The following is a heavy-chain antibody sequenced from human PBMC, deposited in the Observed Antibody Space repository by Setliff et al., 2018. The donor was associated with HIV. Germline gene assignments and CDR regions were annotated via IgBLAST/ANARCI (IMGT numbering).Heavy chain of an antibody. J-gene: IGHJ4*02. V-gene: IGHV1-8*02. Sequence: ASVKVSCKASGYTFINYDINWVRQATGQGLEWMGWMNPNSGNTDYAQKFQGRVTMTRDTSTSTVYMELSSLRSEDTAVYYCARDLRGSGWSYYFDYWGQGTLVTVSS. CDR3: ARDLRGSGWSYYFDY. CDR1: GYTFINYD. D-gene: IGHD6-19*01. CDR2: MNPNSGNT.